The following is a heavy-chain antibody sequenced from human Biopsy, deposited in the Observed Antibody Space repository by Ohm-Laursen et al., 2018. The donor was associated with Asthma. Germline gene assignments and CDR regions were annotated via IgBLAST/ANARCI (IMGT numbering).Heavy chain of an antibody. Sequence: SLRLSCTASGFTFSSYAMHWVRQAPGRGLELVAVISYDGYKKYYADSVKGRFSISRDNAKNSLYLQMNSLILEDTALYYCAKWGSGYNVDAFDIWGQGTVVTVSS. V-gene: IGHV3-30-3*01. CDR1: GFTFSSYA. D-gene: IGHD3-22*01. CDR2: ISYDGYKK. CDR3: AKWGSGYNVDAFDI. J-gene: IGHJ3*02.